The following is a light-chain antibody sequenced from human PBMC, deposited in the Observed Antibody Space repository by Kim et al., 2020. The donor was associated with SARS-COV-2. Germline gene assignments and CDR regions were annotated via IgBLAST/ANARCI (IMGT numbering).Light chain of an antibody. CDR1: QSISSW. Sequence: DIQMTQSPSTLSASVGDRVTITCRASQSISSWLAWYQQKPGKAPKLLMYKASSLETGVPSRFSGSGSGTEFTLTISSLQPDDFATYYCQNYNIYPWTFGQGTKVDIK. V-gene: IGKV1-5*03. J-gene: IGKJ1*01. CDR2: KAS. CDR3: QNYNIYPWT.